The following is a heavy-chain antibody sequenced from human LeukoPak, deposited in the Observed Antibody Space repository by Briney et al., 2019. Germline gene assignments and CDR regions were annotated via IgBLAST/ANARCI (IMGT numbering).Heavy chain of an antibody. Sequence: SETLSLTCTVSGGSISSGDYYWSWIRQPPGKGLEWIGYIYYSGSTYYNPSLKSRVTISVDTSKNQFSLKLSSVTAADTAVYYCARARYFDGGHFDYWGQGTLVTVSS. CDR3: ARARYFDGGHFDY. CDR1: GGSISSGDYY. J-gene: IGHJ4*02. D-gene: IGHD3-9*01. CDR2: IYYSGST. V-gene: IGHV4-30-4*01.